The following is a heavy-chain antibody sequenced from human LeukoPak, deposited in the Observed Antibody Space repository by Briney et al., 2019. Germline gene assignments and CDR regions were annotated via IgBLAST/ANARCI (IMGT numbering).Heavy chain of an antibody. J-gene: IGHJ4*02. V-gene: IGHV3-48*01. CDR1: GFIFSYYD. CDR3: ARHNQGSPDY. Sequence: GGSLRLSCVASGFIFSYYDMDWVRQAPGKGLEWISYFSSSRSIMYYADSVLGRFTVSRDNAENTLYLQMNSLRGDDTAVYYCARHNQGSPDYWGQGTLVTVSS. CDR2: FSSSRSIM.